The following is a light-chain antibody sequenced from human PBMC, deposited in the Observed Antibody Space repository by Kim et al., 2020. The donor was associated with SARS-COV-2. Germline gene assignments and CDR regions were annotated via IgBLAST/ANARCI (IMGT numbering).Light chain of an antibody. CDR3: NSRDSSGNQVV. CDR2: GKN. J-gene: IGLJ2*01. CDR1: SLRSYY. Sequence: SSELTQDPAVSVALGQTVRITCQGDSLRSYYASWYQQKPGQAPVRVIYGKNNRPSGIPDRFSGSSSGNTASLTITGAQAEDEADYYCNSRDSSGNQVVFGGGTQLTVL. V-gene: IGLV3-19*01.